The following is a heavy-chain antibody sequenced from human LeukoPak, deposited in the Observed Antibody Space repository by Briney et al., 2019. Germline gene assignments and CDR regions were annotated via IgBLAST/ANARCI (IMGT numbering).Heavy chain of an antibody. CDR2: ITSTSSYI. D-gene: IGHD1-26*01. Sequence: GGSLRLSCAASGFTFSNYNMNWVRQAPGKGLEWVSSITSTSSYIYYADSVKGRFTISRDNAENSLYLQMSSLRAEDTAVYYCARDPYSGSYGDYYYYYMDVWGKGTTVTISS. V-gene: IGHV3-21*01. CDR3: ARDPYSGSYGDYYYYYMDV. J-gene: IGHJ6*03. CDR1: GFTFSNYN.